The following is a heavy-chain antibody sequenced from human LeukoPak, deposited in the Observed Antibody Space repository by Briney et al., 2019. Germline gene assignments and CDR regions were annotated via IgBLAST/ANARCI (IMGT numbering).Heavy chain of an antibody. D-gene: IGHD2-2*01. J-gene: IGHJ4*02. CDR2: IYYSGAT. Sequence: PSETLSLTCSVSGGSISSGDSYWSWIRQPPGKGLEWIGYIYYSGATYYNPSLKSRVTISLDTSKNQFSLKLRTVTAADTAMYYCARTSPDCRTTTCYGVWGQGTLVTVSS. CDR1: GGSISSGDSY. V-gene: IGHV4-30-4*02. CDR3: ARTSPDCRTTTCYGV.